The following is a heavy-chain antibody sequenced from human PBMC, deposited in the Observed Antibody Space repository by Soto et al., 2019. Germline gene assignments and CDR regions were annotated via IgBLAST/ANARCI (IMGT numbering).Heavy chain of an antibody. D-gene: IGHD4-17*01. CDR3: ATGDDYGGPKPGA. V-gene: IGHV3-53*01. CDR1: GFTVSSNY. Sequence: QPGGSLRLSCAASGFTVSSNYMGWVRQAPGRGLEWVSVIFSGGDTYYAGSVRGRFTISRDNSKNTLYLQMNSLRAEDTAVYFCATGDDYGGPKPGAWGQGTLVTVSS. J-gene: IGHJ5*02. CDR2: IFSGGDT.